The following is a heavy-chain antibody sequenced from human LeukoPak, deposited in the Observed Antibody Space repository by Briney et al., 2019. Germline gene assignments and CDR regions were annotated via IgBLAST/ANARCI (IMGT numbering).Heavy chain of an antibody. Sequence: ASVKVSCKASGYTFTGYHMHWVRQAPGQGLEWMGWINPNSGGTNYAQKFQGRVTMTRDTSISTAYMELSRLRSDDTAVYYCARVHVVVITGFDYWGQGTLVTVSS. CDR2: INPNSGGT. V-gene: IGHV1-2*02. J-gene: IGHJ4*02. CDR3: ARVHVVVITGFDY. D-gene: IGHD2-21*01. CDR1: GYTFTGYH.